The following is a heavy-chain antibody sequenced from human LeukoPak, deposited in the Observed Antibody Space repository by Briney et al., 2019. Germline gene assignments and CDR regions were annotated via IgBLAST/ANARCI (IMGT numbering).Heavy chain of an antibody. CDR1: GLKYSDAW. J-gene: IGHJ5*02. V-gene: IGHV3-15*01. CDR3: AHVVTMTGLTLGS. CDR2: IKSTGVDEPT. D-gene: IGHD3-22*01. Sequence: GGSLRLSCEVFGLKYSDAWMSWVRQAPGPGLEWVGRIKSTGVDEPTYYPTPVKGRLTISRDDSKNTRYLQMNNLESEDSAVYYCAHVVTMTGLTLGSWGQGTLVTVSS.